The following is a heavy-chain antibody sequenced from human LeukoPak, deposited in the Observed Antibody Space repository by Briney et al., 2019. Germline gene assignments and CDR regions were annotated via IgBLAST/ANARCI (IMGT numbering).Heavy chain of an antibody. CDR2: ISYDGSNK. CDR1: GFTFSSYA. CDR3: ARDRDAFDI. V-gene: IGHV3-30-3*01. Sequence: GGSLRLSCAASGFTFSSYAMHWVRQAPGKGLEWVAVISYDGSNKYYADSVKGRFTISRDSSKNTLYLQMNSLRAEDTAVYYCARDRDAFDIWGQGTMVTVSS. J-gene: IGHJ3*02.